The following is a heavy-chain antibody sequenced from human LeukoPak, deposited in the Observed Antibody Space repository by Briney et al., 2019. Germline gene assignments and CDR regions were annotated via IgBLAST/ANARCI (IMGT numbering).Heavy chain of an antibody. V-gene: IGHV3-21*01. Sequence: PGGSLRLSCGASGFTFSSYSMNWVRQAPGKGLEWVSSISSSSSYIYYADSVKGRFTISRDNAKNSLYLQMNRLRAEDTAVYFCARGREYSYDSSVYHDYWGQGTLVTVSS. CDR2: ISSSSSYI. J-gene: IGHJ4*02. CDR3: ARGREYSYDSSVYHDY. D-gene: IGHD3-22*01. CDR1: GFTFSSYS.